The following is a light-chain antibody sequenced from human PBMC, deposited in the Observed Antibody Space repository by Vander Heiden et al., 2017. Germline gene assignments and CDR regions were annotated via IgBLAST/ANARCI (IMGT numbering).Light chain of an antibody. CDR3: QQSYSTPRT. CDR1: QSISSY. J-gene: IGKJ1*01. Sequence: DIQMTQSPSSLSASVGDRVTITCRASQSISSYLNWYHQKPGKAPNLLIYAASSLQSGVPSRFSGSGSGTEFTLTISSLQPEDFASYYCQQSYSTPRTFGQGTKVGIK. V-gene: IGKV1-39*01. CDR2: AAS.